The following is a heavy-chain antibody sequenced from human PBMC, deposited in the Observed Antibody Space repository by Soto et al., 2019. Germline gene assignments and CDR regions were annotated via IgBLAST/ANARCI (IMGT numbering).Heavy chain of an antibody. V-gene: IGHV3-23*01. CDR3: AKDRAQTYYYDSSGPPADY. Sequence: GGSLRLSCAASGFTFSSYAMSWVRQAPGKGLEWVSAISGSGGSTYYADSVKGRFTISRDNSKNTLYLQMNSLRAEDTAVYYCAKDRAQTYYYDSSGPPADYWGQGTLVTVSS. CDR2: ISGSGGST. J-gene: IGHJ4*02. CDR1: GFTFSSYA. D-gene: IGHD3-22*01.